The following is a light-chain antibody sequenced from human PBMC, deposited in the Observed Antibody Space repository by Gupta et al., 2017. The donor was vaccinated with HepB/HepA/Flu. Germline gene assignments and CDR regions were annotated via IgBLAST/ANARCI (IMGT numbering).Light chain of an antibody. CDR2: QDS. CDR3: QAGDSSTAWGGVV. V-gene: IGLV3-1*01. CDR1: KLGDKY. J-gene: IGLJ2*01. Sequence: SSELTQPPSVSVSPGPTASITCSGDKLGDKYACWYQQKPGQSPVLVIYQDSKRPSGIPERFSGSNSGNTATLTISGTPARDEADYYCQAGDSSTAWGGVVFGGGTKLTVL.